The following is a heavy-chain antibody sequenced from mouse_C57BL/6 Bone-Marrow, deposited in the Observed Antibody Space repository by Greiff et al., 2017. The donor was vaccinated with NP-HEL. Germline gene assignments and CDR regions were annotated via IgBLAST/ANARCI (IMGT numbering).Heavy chain of an antibody. J-gene: IGHJ2*01. Sequence: QVQLKESGAELVRPGASVKMSCKASGYTFTSYNMHWVKQTPRQGLEWIGAIYPGNGDTSYNQKFKGKATLTVDKSSSTAYMQLSSLTSEDSAVYFCARSPDYYGSSPFDYWGQGTTLTVSS. CDR3: ARSPDYYGSSPFDY. V-gene: IGHV1-12*01. CDR2: IYPGNGDT. D-gene: IGHD1-1*01. CDR1: GYTFTSYN.